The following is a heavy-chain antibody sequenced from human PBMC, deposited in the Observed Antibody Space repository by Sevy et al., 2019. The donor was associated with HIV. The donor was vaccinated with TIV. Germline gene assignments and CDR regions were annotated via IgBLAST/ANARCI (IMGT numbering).Heavy chain of an antibody. CDR2: MHYGGNT. CDR3: VRDHHLRGRHWFDS. D-gene: IGHD3-16*01. Sequence: SETLSLTCTASGGSLVSPTFYWGWVRQPPGERLEWIAAMHYGGNTYYNPSRKDRLAMSIDTSKNQFSLNLTSVTAADAAVYHCVRDHHLRGRHWFDSWGQGALVIVSS. J-gene: IGHJ5*01. CDR1: GGSLVSPTFY. V-gene: IGHV4-39*02.